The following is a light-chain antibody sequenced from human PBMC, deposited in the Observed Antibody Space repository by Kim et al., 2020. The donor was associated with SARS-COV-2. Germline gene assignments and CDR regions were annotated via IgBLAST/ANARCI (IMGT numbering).Light chain of an antibody. V-gene: IGLV2-8*01. J-gene: IGLJ2*01. CDR1: SSDVGAYNY. CDR2: ELN. CDR3: SSYAGTNTVL. Sequence: QSALTQPPSASGPPGQSVAISCTGTSSDVGAYNYVSWYQQYPGKAPKLIIYELNKRPSGVPDRFSGSKSGNTASLTVSGLQAEDEADYYCSSYAGTNTVLFGGGTQLIVL.